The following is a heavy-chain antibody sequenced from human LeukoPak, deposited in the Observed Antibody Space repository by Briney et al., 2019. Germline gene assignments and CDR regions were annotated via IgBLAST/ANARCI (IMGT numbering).Heavy chain of an antibody. J-gene: IGHJ5*02. D-gene: IGHD6-13*01. CDR2: IYHSGST. CDR1: GYSISSGYY. V-gene: IGHV4-38-2*02. CDR3: ARDVGITVADSFDP. Sequence: SETLSLTCTVSGYSISSGYYWGWIRQPPGKGLEWIGSIYHSGSTYYNPSLKSRVTISVDTSKNQFSLKLNSVTAADTAMYYCARDVGITVADSFDPWGQGTLVTVSS.